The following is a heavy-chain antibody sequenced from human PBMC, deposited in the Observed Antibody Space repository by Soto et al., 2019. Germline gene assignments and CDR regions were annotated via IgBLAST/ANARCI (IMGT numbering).Heavy chain of an antibody. V-gene: IGHV1-69*06. CDR1: GGTFSSYA. CDR2: IIPIFGTA. Sequence: AVKVSCKASGGTFSSYAISWVRQAPGQGXEWMGGIIPIFGTANYAQKFQGRVTITADKSTSTAYMELSSLRSEDTAVYYCAGSAVQPYGSWSYYNFDYWGQGTLVTVSS. D-gene: IGHD3-10*01. J-gene: IGHJ4*02. CDR3: AGSAVQPYGSWSYYNFDY.